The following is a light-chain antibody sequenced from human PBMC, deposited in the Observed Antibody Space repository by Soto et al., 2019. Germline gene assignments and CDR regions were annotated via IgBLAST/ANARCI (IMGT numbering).Light chain of an antibody. CDR1: QTISSW. CDR3: QQYNSYSGT. Sequence: DIQITQSPSTLSGSVGYRFTITCRASQTISSWLAWYQQKPGKAPKLLIYKASTLKSGVPSRFSGSGSGTEFTLTISSLQPDDFATYYCQQYNSYSGTFGQGTKVDIK. J-gene: IGKJ1*01. V-gene: IGKV1-5*03. CDR2: KAS.